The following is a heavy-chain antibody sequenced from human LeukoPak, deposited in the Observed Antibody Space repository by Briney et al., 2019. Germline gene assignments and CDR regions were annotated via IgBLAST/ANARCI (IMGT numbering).Heavy chain of an antibody. D-gene: IGHD2-2*01. Sequence: GGSLRLSCAASGFTVSSNYMSWVRQAPGKGLEWVSVIYSGGGTYYADSVKGRFTISRDNSKNTLYLQMNSLRAEDTAVYYCARGRQYQLLPSYYYMDVWGKGTTVTVSS. J-gene: IGHJ6*03. CDR2: IYSGGGT. V-gene: IGHV3-53*01. CDR1: GFTVSSNY. CDR3: ARGRQYQLLPSYYYMDV.